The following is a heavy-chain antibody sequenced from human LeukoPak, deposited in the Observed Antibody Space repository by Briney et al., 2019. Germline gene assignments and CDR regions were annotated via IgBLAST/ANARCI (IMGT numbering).Heavy chain of an antibody. J-gene: IGHJ4*02. Sequence: ASVKVSCKVSGYTLTELSMHWVRQAPGKGLEWMGGIDPEDGETIYAQKFQGRVTMTEDTSTDTAYMELSSLSSEDMAVYYCATDLRYSGRFLTPLLGVYWGQGTQVTASS. V-gene: IGHV1-24*01. CDR1: GYTLTELS. CDR2: IDPEDGET. D-gene: IGHD1-26*01. CDR3: ATDLRYSGRFLTPLLGVY.